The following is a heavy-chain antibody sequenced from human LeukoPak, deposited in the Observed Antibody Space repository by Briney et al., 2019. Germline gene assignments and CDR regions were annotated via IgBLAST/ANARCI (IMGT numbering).Heavy chain of an antibody. D-gene: IGHD5-12*01. J-gene: IGHJ4*02. CDR2: IRNDRIT. CDR3: TWMATIFTVDY. Sequence: TGGSLRLSCVLSGLTFGDAWMSWVRQAPGKGLEWVGRIRNDRITDYAAPVQGRFSISRDNSKDTFYLQMNSLRTEDTGMYFCTWMATIFTVDYWGQGTLVTVSS. V-gene: IGHV3-15*01. CDR1: GLTFGDAW.